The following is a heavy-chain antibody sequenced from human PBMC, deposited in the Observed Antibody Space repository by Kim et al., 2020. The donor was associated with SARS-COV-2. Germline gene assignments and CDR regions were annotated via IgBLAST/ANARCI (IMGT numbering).Heavy chain of an antibody. Sequence: GGSLRLSCAASGFTFDDYAMHWVRQAPGKGLEWVSGISWNSGSIGYADSVKGRFTISRDNAKNSLYLQMNSLRAEDTALYYCAKGLRFLGLKYYYYYYGMDVWGQGTTVTVSS. CDR1: GFTFDDYA. D-gene: IGHD3-3*01. V-gene: IGHV3-9*01. CDR2: ISWNSGSI. CDR3: AKGLRFLGLKYYYYYYGMDV. J-gene: IGHJ6*02.